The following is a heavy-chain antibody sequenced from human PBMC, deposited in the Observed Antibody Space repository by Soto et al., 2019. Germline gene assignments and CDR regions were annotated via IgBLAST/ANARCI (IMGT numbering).Heavy chain of an antibody. D-gene: IGHD6-19*01. Sequence: QVQLVESGGGVVQPGRSLRLSCAASGFTFSSYAMHWVRQAPGKGLEWVAVISYDGSNKYYADSVKGRFTISRDNSKNTLYLQMNSLRAEDTAVYYCARDRVAVAVIYYYYGMDVW. CDR3: ARDRVAVAVIYYYYGMDV. V-gene: IGHV3-30-3*01. CDR1: GFTFSSYA. CDR2: ISYDGSNK. J-gene: IGHJ6*01.